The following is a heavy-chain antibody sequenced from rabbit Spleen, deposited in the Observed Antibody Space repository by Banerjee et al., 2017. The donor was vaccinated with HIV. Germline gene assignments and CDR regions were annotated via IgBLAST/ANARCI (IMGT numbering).Heavy chain of an antibody. D-gene: IGHD1-1*01. Sequence: QEQLKETGGGLVQPGGSLTLSCKASGFDFTNYYINWVRQAPGKGLEWIACINVATGKPVYATWAKGRFTISRTSSTTVTLRMTSLTAADTATYFCARDLVGVIGWNFYLWGPGTLVTVS. CDR3: ARDLVGVIGWNFYL. V-gene: IGHV1S45*01. J-gene: IGHJ4*01. CDR1: GFDFTNYY. CDR2: INVATGKP.